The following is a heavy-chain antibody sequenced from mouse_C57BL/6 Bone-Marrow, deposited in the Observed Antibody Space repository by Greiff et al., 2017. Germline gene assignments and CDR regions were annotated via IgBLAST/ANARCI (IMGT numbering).Heavy chain of an antibody. J-gene: IGHJ3*01. CDR3: ATEWFAY. Sequence: QVQLQQPGAELVMPGASVKLSCKASGYTFTSYWMPWVKQRPGQGLEWIGGIDPSDSYTNYNQQFKGKSTLTVDKSSSTAYMQLSSLTSEDAAVXYCATEWFAYWGQGTLVTVSA. CDR1: GYTFTSYW. V-gene: IGHV1-69*01. CDR2: IDPSDSYT.